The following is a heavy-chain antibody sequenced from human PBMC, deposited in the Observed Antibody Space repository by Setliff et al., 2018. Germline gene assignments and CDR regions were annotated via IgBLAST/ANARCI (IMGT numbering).Heavy chain of an antibody. CDR3: ARTLPYYDILTGYPRAWFDP. CDR2: IYYSGST. CDR1: GGSISRGSYD. Sequence: PSETLSLTCTVSGGSISRGSYDWSWIRQPAGKGLEWIGSIYYSGSTYYNPSLKSRVTISVDTSKNQFSLKLSSVTAADTAVYYCARTLPYYDILTGYPRAWFDPWGQGTLVTVSS. V-gene: IGHV4-39*01. D-gene: IGHD3-9*01. J-gene: IGHJ5*02.